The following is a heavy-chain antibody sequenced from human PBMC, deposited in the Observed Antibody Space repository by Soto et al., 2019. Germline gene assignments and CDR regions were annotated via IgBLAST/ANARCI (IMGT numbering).Heavy chain of an antibody. J-gene: IGHJ5*02. D-gene: IGHD2-2*01. CDR2: FYYSGCT. V-gene: IGHV4-59*12. CDR1: GGSISSYY. CDR3: ARENIVVVPAATQPTVLDWFDP. Sequence: SETLSLTCTVSGGSISSYYWSWIRQPPGKGLEWIGYFYYSGCTYYNPSLKSRVTISVDTSKNQFSLKLSSVTAAVTAVYYCARENIVVVPAATQPTVLDWFDPWGQGTLVTVSS.